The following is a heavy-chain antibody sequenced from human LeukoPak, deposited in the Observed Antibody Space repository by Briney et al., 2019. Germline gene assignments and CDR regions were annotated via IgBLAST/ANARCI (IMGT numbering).Heavy chain of an antibody. CDR2: IDWDDDK. CDR3: ARIDYDSSSHYHAY. CDR1: GFSLSTSGMR. D-gene: IGHD3-22*01. Sequence: SGPALVKPTQTLTLTCTFSGFSLSTSGMRVSWIRQPPGKALEWLARIDWDDDKFYSTSLKTRLTISKDTSKNQVVLRMTNMDPVDTATSYCARIDYDSSSHYHAYWGQGTLVNVSS. V-gene: IGHV2-70*04. J-gene: IGHJ4*02.